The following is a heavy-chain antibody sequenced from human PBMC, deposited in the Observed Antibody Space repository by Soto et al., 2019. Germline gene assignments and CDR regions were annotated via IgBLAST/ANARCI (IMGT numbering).Heavy chain of an antibody. CDR3: ARDQLEGNWFDP. CDR2: IYHSGST. Sequence: QLQLQESGSGLVRPSQTLSLTCAVSGGSISSGGYSWNWIRQPPGKGLEWIGYIYHSGSTLYTPSLKSRVTISVDKSTNQFSLTLSSVTAADTAVYYCARDQLEGNWFDPWGQGTLVTVSS. CDR1: GGSISSGGYS. D-gene: IGHD1-1*01. J-gene: IGHJ5*02. V-gene: IGHV4-30-2*01.